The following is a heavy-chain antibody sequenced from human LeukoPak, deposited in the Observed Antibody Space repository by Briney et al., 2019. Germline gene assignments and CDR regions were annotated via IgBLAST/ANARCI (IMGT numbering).Heavy chain of an antibody. D-gene: IGHD3-3*01. V-gene: IGHV4-39*07. CDR3: AREKRRITIFGVVTPGDAFDI. Sequence: SETLSLTCTVSGGSFSSSGYYWGWIRQPPGKGLEWIGSIYYSGSTNYNPSLKSRVTISVDTSKNQFSLKLSSVTAADTAVYYCAREKRRITIFGVVTPGDAFDIWGQGTMVTVPS. CDR2: IYYSGST. J-gene: IGHJ3*02. CDR1: GGSFSSSGYY.